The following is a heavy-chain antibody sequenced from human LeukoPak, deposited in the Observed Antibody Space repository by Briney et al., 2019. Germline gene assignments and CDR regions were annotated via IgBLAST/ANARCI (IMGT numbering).Heavy chain of an antibody. J-gene: IGHJ4*02. D-gene: IGHD5-12*01. Sequence: SETLSLTCTVSGGSISNYYWSWIRQSPGKGLEWIAYIYYSGSTNYNPSLKSRVMMSVDASKNQFSLRLTSVTAADSAVYYCARPWLYWGQGILVTVSS. CDR2: IYYSGST. CDR1: GGSISNYY. V-gene: IGHV4-59*01. CDR3: ARPWLY.